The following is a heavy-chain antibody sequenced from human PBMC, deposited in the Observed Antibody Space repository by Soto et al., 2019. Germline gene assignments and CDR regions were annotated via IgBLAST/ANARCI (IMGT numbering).Heavy chain of an antibody. CDR1: GGSFSGYY. J-gene: IGHJ6*03. CDR2: INHSGST. CDR3: ARLYSGYDFRMGYHYYYMDA. Sequence: PSETLSLTCAVYGGSFSGYYWSWIRQPPWKGLEWIGEINHSGSTNYNPSLKSRVTISVDTSKNQFSLKLSSVTAADTAVYYCARLYSGYDFRMGYHYYYMDAWGKGTTVTVSS. V-gene: IGHV4-34*01. D-gene: IGHD5-12*01.